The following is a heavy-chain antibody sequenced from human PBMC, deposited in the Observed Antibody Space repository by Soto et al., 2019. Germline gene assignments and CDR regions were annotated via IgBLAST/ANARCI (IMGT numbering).Heavy chain of an antibody. J-gene: IGHJ4*02. CDR2: ISYEGSDK. V-gene: IGHV3-30*03. CDR3: VGGQYYFDY. D-gene: IGHD3-10*01. Sequence: QVQLVESGGGVVQPGRSLRLSCAASGFPFSSYCMHWVREGPDKGLEWVAIISYEGSDKYYADSVKGRFTISRDNSKNTLYLQMNSLRHEDTALYYCVGGQYYFDYRGQGTLVIVSS. CDR1: GFPFSSYC.